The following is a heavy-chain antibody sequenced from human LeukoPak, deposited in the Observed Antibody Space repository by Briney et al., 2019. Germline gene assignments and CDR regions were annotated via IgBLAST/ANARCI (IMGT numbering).Heavy chain of an antibody. J-gene: IGHJ4*02. D-gene: IGHD3-10*01. V-gene: IGHV3-30*02. Sequence: GGSVRLSCAASGFTFSNYGMHWVSQAPGKGRGGVAFIRYDGNNKYYADSVKGRFTISRDNSKTTLYLEMNSLRAEDTAVYYCAFRGCRLDYCFDYWGQGTLVTVSS. CDR3: AFRGCRLDYCFDY. CDR1: GFTFSNYG. CDR2: IRYDGNNK.